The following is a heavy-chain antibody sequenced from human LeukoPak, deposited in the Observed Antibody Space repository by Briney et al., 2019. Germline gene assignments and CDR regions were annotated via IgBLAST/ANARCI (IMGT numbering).Heavy chain of an antibody. CDR1: GGSISSYY. CDR3: ARVGYSNGKWFEP. Sequence: SETLSLTCTVSGGSISSYYWSWIRQPPGKGLEWSGYIYYSGSTNHSPSLESRVNISVDTSKNQFSPKQSSVTGGDSAVYYCARVGYSNGKWFEPWGQGTLVTVSS. CDR2: IYYSGST. D-gene: IGHD6-19*01. V-gene: IGHV4-59*08. J-gene: IGHJ5*02.